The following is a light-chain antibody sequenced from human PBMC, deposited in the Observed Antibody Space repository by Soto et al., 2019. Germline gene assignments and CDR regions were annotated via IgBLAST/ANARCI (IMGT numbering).Light chain of an antibody. Sequence: DIQMTQSPSSLSASVGDRVTIACRASQGISIYLAWYQQKPGEVPQLLIYDASTLQSGVPPRFSGSGSGTDFTLTISGLQPEDVATYYCQKYNGAPLTFGGGTKVEIK. V-gene: IGKV1-27*01. CDR1: QGISIY. CDR3: QKYNGAPLT. CDR2: DAS. J-gene: IGKJ4*01.